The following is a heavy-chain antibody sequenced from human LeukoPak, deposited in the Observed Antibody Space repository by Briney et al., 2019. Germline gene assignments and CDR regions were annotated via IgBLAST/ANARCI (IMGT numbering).Heavy chain of an antibody. CDR3: ARLYCSGGSCYSGIDAFDI. J-gene: IGHJ3*02. CDR1: GFTFSDFY. Sequence: PGGSLRLSCAASGFTFSDFYMSWIRHTPGKGLEWVSYISKSSSVIYYADSVKGRFSISRDNAKNSLYLQMNSLRAEDTAVYYCARLYCSGGSCYSGIDAFDIWGQGTMVTVSS. D-gene: IGHD2-15*01. CDR2: ISKSSSVI. V-gene: IGHV3-11*01.